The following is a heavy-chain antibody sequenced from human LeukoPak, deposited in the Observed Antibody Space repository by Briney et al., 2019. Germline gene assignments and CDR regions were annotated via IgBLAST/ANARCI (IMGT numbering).Heavy chain of an antibody. CDR1: GFSFISYG. D-gene: IGHD4-17*01. V-gene: IGHV3-30*18. CDR3: AKRPSDYGDYVTYFDY. CDR2: ISDDGRNE. J-gene: IGHJ4*02. Sequence: GGSLRLSCAASGFSFISYGMHCVRQAPGKGLEWVGVISDDGRNEKYADSVNGQFTISRDNSKDTLYLQTNSLRDEDTAVYYCAKRPSDYGDYVTYFDYWGQGTLVTVSS.